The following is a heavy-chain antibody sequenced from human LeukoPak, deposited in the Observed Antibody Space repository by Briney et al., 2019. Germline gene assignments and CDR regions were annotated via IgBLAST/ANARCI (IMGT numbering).Heavy chain of an antibody. D-gene: IGHD5-18*01. CDR2: ISGSGGST. Sequence: QAGGSLRLSCAVSGFTFSSYAMSWVRQAPGEGLEWVSAISGSGGSTYYADSVKGRFTISRDNSKNTLYLQMNSLRAEDTAVYYCAKDGGPGYRYTAMVTGYFDYWGQGTLVTVSS. CDR1: GFTFSSYA. J-gene: IGHJ4*02. CDR3: AKDGGPGYRYTAMVTGYFDY. V-gene: IGHV3-23*01.